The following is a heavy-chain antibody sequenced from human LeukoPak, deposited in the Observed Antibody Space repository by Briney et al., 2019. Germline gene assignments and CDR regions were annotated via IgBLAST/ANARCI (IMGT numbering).Heavy chain of an antibody. CDR2: IYYSGST. J-gene: IGHJ3*02. CDR1: GGSISSYY. CDR3: ASRELLWFGTPWNDAFDI. Sequence: SETLSLTCTVSGGSISSYYWRWIRQPPGKGLEWIGSIYYSGSTNYNPSLKSRVIISVDTSKNRISLKLSSVTTADTAVYYCASRELLWFGTPWNDAFDIWGQGTMVTVSS. D-gene: IGHD3-10*01. V-gene: IGHV4-59*01.